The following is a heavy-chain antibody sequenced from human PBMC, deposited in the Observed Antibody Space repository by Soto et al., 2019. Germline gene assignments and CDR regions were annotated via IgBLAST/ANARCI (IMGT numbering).Heavy chain of an antibody. V-gene: IGHV3-30*18. CDR2: ISYDGSNK. CDR1: GFTFSSYG. J-gene: IGHJ4*02. D-gene: IGHD2-15*01. CDR3: AKGVKIYCSGGSCYDDFDY. Sequence: VQLVESGGGVVQPGRSLRLSCAASGFTFSSYGMHWVRQAPGKGLEWVAVISYDGSNKYYADSVKGRFTISRDNSKNTLYLQMNSLRAEDTAVYYCAKGVKIYCSGGSCYDDFDYWGQGTLVTVSS.